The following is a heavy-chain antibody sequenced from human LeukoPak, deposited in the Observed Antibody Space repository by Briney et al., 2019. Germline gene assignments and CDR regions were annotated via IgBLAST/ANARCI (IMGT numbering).Heavy chain of an antibody. J-gene: IGHJ4*02. CDR3: VRTPIMITFGGVGYFDY. D-gene: IGHD3-16*01. CDR1: GGSISSYY. V-gene: IGHV4-59*01. CDR2: IYYSGST. Sequence: SETLSLTCTVSGGSISSYYWSWVRQPPGKGLEWVGYIYYSGSTNYNPSLKSRVTISVDTSKNQFSLKLSSVTAADTAVYYCVRTPIMITFGGVGYFDYWGQGTLVTVSS.